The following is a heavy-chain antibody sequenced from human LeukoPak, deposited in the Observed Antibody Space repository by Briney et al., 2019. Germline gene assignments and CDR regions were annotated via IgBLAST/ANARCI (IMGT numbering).Heavy chain of an antibody. D-gene: IGHD6-13*01. CDR3: ARAGRAAGNIWDDY. CDR1: VGTFSSYT. CDR2: IIPILGIA. Sequence: SVKVSCKASVGTFSSYTISWVRQAPGQGLEWMGRIIPILGIANYAQKFQGRVTITADKSTSTAYMELSSLRSEDTAVYYCARAGRAAGNIWDDYWGQGTLVTVSS. J-gene: IGHJ4*02. V-gene: IGHV1-69*02.